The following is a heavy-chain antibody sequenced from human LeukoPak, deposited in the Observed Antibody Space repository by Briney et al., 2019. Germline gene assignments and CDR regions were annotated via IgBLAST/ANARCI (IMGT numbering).Heavy chain of an antibody. CDR1: GLTFSNYP. J-gene: IGHJ4*02. CDR3: VKDGSYYDSSGYVSYYFDY. V-gene: IGHV3-64D*06. Sequence: GWALRLSCSASGLTFSNYPMHWVRQAPGKGLEYVSAISINGCSTYYADSVKGRFTISRDNSKNTLYPQMSSLRTEDTAVYYCVKDGSYYDSSGYVSYYFDYWGQGTLVTVSS. CDR2: ISINGCST. D-gene: IGHD3-22*01.